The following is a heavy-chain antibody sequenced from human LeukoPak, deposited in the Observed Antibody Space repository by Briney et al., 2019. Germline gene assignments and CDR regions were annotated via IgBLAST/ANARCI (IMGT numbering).Heavy chain of an antibody. J-gene: IGHJ4*02. Sequence: GGSLRLSCAAAGFTFSNYPMSWVRQAPGKGLEWVSVISGTDGTTFYADSVKGRFTISRDNSKNTPSLQMNSLRVDDTAVYYCAKECALTSGHKFDSWGQGTLVTVSS. V-gene: IGHV3-23*01. D-gene: IGHD3-10*01. CDR3: AKECALTSGHKFDS. CDR2: ISGTDGTT. CDR1: GFTFSNYP.